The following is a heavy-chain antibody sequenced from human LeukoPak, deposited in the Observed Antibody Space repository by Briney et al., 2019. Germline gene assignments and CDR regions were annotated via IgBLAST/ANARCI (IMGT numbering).Heavy chain of an antibody. J-gene: IGHJ4*02. V-gene: IGHV3-48*01. CDR1: EFTFSTYS. Sequence: RPGGSLRLSCAASEFTFSTYSMNWVRQAPEKGLEWISYISSGSSTIYYADSVKGRFTISRDNAKNSLYLQMNSLRAEDTAVYYCARRVGATYYFDWWGQGTLVTVSS. CDR2: ISSGSSTI. CDR3: ARRVGATYYFDW. D-gene: IGHD1-26*01.